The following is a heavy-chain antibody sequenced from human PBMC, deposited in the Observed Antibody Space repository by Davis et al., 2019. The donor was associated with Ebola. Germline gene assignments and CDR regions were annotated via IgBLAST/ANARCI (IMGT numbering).Heavy chain of an antibody. CDR2: IYYSGST. Sequence: PSETLSLTCTVSSGSISSSSYYWGWIRQPPGKGLEWIGSIYYSGSTYYNPSLKSRVTISVDTSKNQFSLKLSSVTAADTAVYYCARVGGTARGPLDYWGQGTLVTVSS. V-gene: IGHV4-39*07. CDR1: SGSISSSSYY. CDR3: ARVGGTARGPLDY. D-gene: IGHD3-16*01. J-gene: IGHJ4*02.